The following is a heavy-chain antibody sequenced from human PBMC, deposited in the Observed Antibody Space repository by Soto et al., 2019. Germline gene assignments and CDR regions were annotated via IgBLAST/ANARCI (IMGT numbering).Heavy chain of an antibody. CDR3: ARGDSGTGGWPFPYFHY. Sequence: HEHLVQSGAEVKRPGASLKVSCKASTYTFTDYYIHWVRQAPGQGLEWMGWIDPGSGATNYAPNFQGRVTLTSDTSINTASMDLTSLTSDDTAVYYCARGDSGTGGWPFPYFHYWGQGTLVIDSS. D-gene: IGHD2-8*02. V-gene: IGHV1-2*02. CDR1: TYTFTDYY. J-gene: IGHJ4*02. CDR2: IDPGSGAT.